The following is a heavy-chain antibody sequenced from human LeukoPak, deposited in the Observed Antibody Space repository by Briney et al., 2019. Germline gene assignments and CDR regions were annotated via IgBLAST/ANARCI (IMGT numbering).Heavy chain of an antibody. CDR2: IYTSGST. CDR1: GGSISSYY. CDR3: ARDGPPKDAFDI. J-gene: IGHJ3*02. Sequence: SETLSLTCTVSGGSISSYYWSWIRQPAGEGLEWIGRIYTSGSTNYNPSLKSRVTMSVDTSKNQFSLKLSSVTAADTAVYYCARDGPPKDAFDIWGQGTMVTVSS. V-gene: IGHV4-4*07.